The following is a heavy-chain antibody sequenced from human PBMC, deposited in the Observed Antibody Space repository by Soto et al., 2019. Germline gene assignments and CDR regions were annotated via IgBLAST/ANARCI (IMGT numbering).Heavy chain of an antibody. J-gene: IGHJ5*02. Sequence: QVELQESGPGLVKPSETLSLTCTVSGGSISSYYWSWIRQPPGKGLEWIGYIYYSGSTNYNPSLKSRATISLDTSKNQLSLKLSSVTAADTAVYYCARQGPASILNTWFDPWGQGTLVTVSS. CDR1: GGSISSYY. D-gene: IGHD2-2*01. CDR3: ARQGPASILNTWFDP. V-gene: IGHV4-59*01. CDR2: IYYSGST.